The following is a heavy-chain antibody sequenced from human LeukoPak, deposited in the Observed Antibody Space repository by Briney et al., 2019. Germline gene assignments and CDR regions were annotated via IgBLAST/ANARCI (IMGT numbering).Heavy chain of an antibody. CDR1: GGSFSGYY. Sequence: PSETLSLTCAVYGGSFSGYYWSWIRQPPGKGLEWIGEINHSGGTNYNPSLKSRVTISVDTSKNQFSLKLSSVTAADTAVYYCARGHWQYFDYWGQGTLVTVSS. J-gene: IGHJ4*02. CDR2: INHSGGT. V-gene: IGHV4-34*01. D-gene: IGHD1-1*01. CDR3: ARGHWQYFDY.